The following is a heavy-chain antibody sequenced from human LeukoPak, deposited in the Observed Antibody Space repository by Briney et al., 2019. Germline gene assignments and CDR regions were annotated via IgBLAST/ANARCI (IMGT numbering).Heavy chain of an antibody. CDR3: ARHINGDWFDP. CDR2: INHSGST. V-gene: IGHV4-34*01. Sequence: SETLSLTCAVYGGSFSGYYWSWIRQPPGKGLEWIGEINHSGSTNYNPSLKSRVTISVDTSKNQFSLKLSSVTAADTAVYYCARHINGDWFDPWGQGILVTVSA. J-gene: IGHJ5*02. D-gene: IGHD1-20*01. CDR1: GGSFSGYY.